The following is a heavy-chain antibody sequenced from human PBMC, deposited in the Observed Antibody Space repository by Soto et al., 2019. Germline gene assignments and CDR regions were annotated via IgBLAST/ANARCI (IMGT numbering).Heavy chain of an antibody. CDR1: GFAFSSNA. J-gene: IGHJ4*02. V-gene: IGHV3-23*01. Sequence: GGSLRLSCAASGFAFSSNAMSWVRQAPGKGLEWVSVITNTGGDTVYADSVKGRFTMSRDNSKNILYLQMTNLRAEDTAIYYCARASGESYPGSRVFDSWGQGTRVTVSS. D-gene: IGHD3-10*01. CDR3: ARASGESYPGSRVFDS. CDR2: ITNTGGDT.